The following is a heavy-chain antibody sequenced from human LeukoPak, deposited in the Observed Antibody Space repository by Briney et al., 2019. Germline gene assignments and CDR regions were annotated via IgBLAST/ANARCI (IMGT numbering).Heavy chain of an antibody. CDR2: ISAYNGNT. CDR1: GYTFTSYG. CDR3: ARGSYRSSTSCPTGYYYYGMDV. Sequence: ASVKVSCKASGYTFTSYGISXVRQXPGQGXEWMGWISAYNGNTNYAQKLQGRVTMTTDTSTSTAYMELRSLRSDDTAVYYCARGSYRSSTSCPTGYYYYGMDVWGQGTTVTVSS. J-gene: IGHJ6*02. V-gene: IGHV1-18*01. D-gene: IGHD2-2*01.